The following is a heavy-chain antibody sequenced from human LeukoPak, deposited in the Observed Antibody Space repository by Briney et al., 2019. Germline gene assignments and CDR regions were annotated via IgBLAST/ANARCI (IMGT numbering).Heavy chain of an antibody. CDR1: GFTFSSYG. J-gene: IGHJ4*02. CDR2: ISYDGSNK. CDR3: AKNPNYDFWSGPDY. V-gene: IGHV3-30*18. D-gene: IGHD3-3*01. Sequence: GGSLRLSCAASGFTFSSYGMHWVRQAPGKGRGGVAVISYDGSNKYYADSVKGRFTISRDNSKNTLYLQMNSLRAEDTAVYYCAKNPNYDFWSGPDYWGQGTLVTVSS.